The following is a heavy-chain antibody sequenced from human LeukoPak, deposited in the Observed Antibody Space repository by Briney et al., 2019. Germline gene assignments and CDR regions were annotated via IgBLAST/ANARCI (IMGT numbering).Heavy chain of an antibody. Sequence: GGSLRLSCAASGFTFSSYSMNWVRQAPGKGLEWVSSISSSSSYIYYADSVKGRFTISRDNAKNSLYLQMNSLRAEDTAVYCCAKDSGWYYMDVWGKGTTVTVSS. CDR3: AKDSGWYYMDV. CDR2: ISSSSSYI. CDR1: GFTFSSYS. V-gene: IGHV3-21*01. J-gene: IGHJ6*03. D-gene: IGHD6-19*01.